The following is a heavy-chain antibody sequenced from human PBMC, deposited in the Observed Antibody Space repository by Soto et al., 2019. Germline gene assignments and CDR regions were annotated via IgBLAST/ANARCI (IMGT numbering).Heavy chain of an antibody. J-gene: IGHJ4*02. CDR1: GDTFSTHS. D-gene: IGHD6-25*01. V-gene: IGHV1-69*08. CDR2: IIPFVGTE. CDR3: VREMWTRSGPQNFFDY. Sequence: GASVKVSCKASGDTFSTHSFTWVRQAPGQGLEWMGRIIPFVGTESHAQKFKDRVTISADTYTGTVYLEVSSLRSDDTAVYYCVREMWTRSGPQNFFDYWGLGALVTVSS.